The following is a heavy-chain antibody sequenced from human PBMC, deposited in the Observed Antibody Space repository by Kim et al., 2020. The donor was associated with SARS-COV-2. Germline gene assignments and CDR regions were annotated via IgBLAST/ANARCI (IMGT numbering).Heavy chain of an antibody. D-gene: IGHD2-15*01. CDR2: DTT. V-gene: IGHV3-23*01. CDR3: ARALFGGHDY. Sequence: DTTSYAGSVKGRFTISRDNSKNTLYLQMNNLRAEDTAVFYCARALFGGHDYWGQGILVTVSS. J-gene: IGHJ4*02.